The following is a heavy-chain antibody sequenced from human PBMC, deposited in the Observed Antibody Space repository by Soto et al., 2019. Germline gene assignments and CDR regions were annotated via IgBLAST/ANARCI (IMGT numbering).Heavy chain of an antibody. CDR1: GGSISSSSYY. J-gene: IGHJ6*03. CDR3: ASLAPNYSNYPSDPNYYYYYYMDV. D-gene: IGHD4-4*01. V-gene: IGHV4-39*01. CDR2: IYYSGST. Sequence: SETLSLTCTVSGGSISSSSYYWGWIRQPPGKGLEWIGSIYYSGSTYYNPSLKSRVTISVDTSKNQFSLKLSSVTAADTAVYYCASLAPNYSNYPSDPNYYYYYYMDVWGKGTTVTVSS.